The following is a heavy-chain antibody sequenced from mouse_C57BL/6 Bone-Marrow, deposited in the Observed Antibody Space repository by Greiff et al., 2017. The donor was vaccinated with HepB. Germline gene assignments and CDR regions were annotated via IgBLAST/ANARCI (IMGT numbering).Heavy chain of an antibody. CDR1: GFTFSSYA. Sequence: DVKLVESGGGLVKPGGSLKLSCAASGFTFSSYAMSWVRQTPEKRLEWVATISDGGSYTYYPDNVKGRFTISRDNAKNNLYLQMSHLKSEDTAMYYCARDPLYSNYGYYYAMDYWGQGTSVTVSS. D-gene: IGHD2-5*01. J-gene: IGHJ4*01. CDR2: ISDGGSYT. CDR3: ARDPLYSNYGYYYAMDY. V-gene: IGHV5-4*01.